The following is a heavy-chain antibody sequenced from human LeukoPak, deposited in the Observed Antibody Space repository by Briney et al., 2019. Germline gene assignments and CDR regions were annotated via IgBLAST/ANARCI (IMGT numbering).Heavy chain of an antibody. D-gene: IGHD4-17*01. V-gene: IGHV3-30*18. Sequence: GGSLRLSCAASGFTFSSYGVHWVRQAPGKGLEWVAVISYDGSNKYYADSVKGRFTISRDNPKNTLYLQMNSLRAEDTAVYYCAKDSTVTTFLYSYYFDYWGQGTLVTVPS. CDR1: GFTFSSYG. CDR3: AKDSTVTTFLYSYYFDY. J-gene: IGHJ4*02. CDR2: ISYDGSNK.